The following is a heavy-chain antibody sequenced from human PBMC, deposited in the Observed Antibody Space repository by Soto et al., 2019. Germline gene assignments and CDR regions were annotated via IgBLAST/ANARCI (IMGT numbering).Heavy chain of an antibody. CDR3: ARGSDSSSWYLSPIDY. J-gene: IGHJ4*02. CDR1: GGSFSGYY. CDR2: INHSGST. V-gene: IGHV4-34*01. Sequence: PSETLSLTCAVYGGSFSGYYWSWIRQPPGKGLEWIGEINHSGSTNYNPSLKSRVTISVDTSENQFSLKLSSVTAADTAVYYCARGSDSSSWYLSPIDYWGQGTLVTVSS. D-gene: IGHD6-13*01.